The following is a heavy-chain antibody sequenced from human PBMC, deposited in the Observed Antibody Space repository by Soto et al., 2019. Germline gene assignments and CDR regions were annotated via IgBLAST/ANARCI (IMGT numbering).Heavy chain of an antibody. J-gene: IGHJ4*02. V-gene: IGHV3-30*18. D-gene: IGHD3-16*02. CDR2: ISYDGSDK. Sequence: QVQLVESGGGVVQPGRSLRLSCAASGFTFSSYAMHWVRQAPGKGLEWVAVISYDGSDKYYAGSVKGRFTISRDNSKNTRNLQMSSLRADDTAVYYCAKALGELSPESYDYWGQGTLITVSS. CDR3: AKALGELSPESYDY. CDR1: GFTFSSYA.